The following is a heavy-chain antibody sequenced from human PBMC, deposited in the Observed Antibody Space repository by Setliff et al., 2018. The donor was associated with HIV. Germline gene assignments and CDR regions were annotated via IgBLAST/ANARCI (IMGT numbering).Heavy chain of an antibody. V-gene: IGHV2-5*02. CDR1: GFSLNTPGVG. J-gene: IGHJ4*02. CDR3: AHKGPDALREDFDY. CDR2: IYWDDDK. Sequence: SGPTLVNPTQTLTLTCTFSGFSLNTPGVGVGWIRQPPGKALEWLALIYWDDDKRYNSSLKTRLTITEDTSKNQVVLIMTNMDPLDTATYFCAHKGPDALREDFDYWGQGTLVTVSS. D-gene: IGHD2-8*01.